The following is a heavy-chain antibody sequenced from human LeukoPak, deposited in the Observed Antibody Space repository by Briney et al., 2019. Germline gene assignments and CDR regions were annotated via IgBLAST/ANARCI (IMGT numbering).Heavy chain of an antibody. CDR1: GFSFTNTW. V-gene: IGHV3-15*01. D-gene: IGHD3-10*01. J-gene: IGHJ4*02. CDR3: ATDAFLLFGEFAY. Sequence: GGSLRLSCAASGFSFTNTWMSWVRQAPGRGLEWVGRIKSNPDGGATVYSAPVKGRFTISRDDSKNTLYLQLDSLKAEDTAVYYCATDAFLLFGEFAYWGQGTLVTVSS. CDR2: IKSNPDGGAT.